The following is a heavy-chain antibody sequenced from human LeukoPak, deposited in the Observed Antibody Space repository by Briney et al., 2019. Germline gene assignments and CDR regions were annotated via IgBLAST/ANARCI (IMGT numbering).Heavy chain of an antibody. CDR1: GTSVNSGSHY. CDR3: ARNQAATSRYYYGLDV. D-gene: IGHD2-15*01. V-gene: IGHV4-61*01. J-gene: IGHJ6*02. Sequence: PSETLSLTCTVSGTSVNSGSHYWSWIRQPPGKGLEWIGYIYFGGRTDYNPSLKSRVSISVDTSNNQLSLKLDSVTAADTAVYYCARNQAATSRYYYGLDVWGQGTTVTVSS. CDR2: IYFGGRT.